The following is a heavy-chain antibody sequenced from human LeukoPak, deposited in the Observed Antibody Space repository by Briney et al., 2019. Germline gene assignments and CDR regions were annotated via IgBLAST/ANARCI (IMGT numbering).Heavy chain of an antibody. CDR2: ISGGGANT. J-gene: IGHJ4*02. CDR3: SKWNGYGDY. V-gene: IGHV3-23*01. Sequence: GGSLRLSCAASGFSFSNSGMSWVRQAPAKGLEWVAGISGGGANTHYADSVKGRFTISRDNSRNTLFLQMNSLRDEDTAIYYCSKWNGYGDYWGQGTLVTVSS. CDR1: GFSFSNSG. D-gene: IGHD1-1*01.